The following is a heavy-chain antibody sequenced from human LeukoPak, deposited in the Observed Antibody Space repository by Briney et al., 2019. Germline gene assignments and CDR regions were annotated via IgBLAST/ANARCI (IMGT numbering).Heavy chain of an antibody. CDR2: IYYSGST. D-gene: IGHD6-13*01. J-gene: IGHJ5*02. Sequence: TSSETLSLTCAVSGGSVSGYYWSWIRQPPGKGLEWIGYIYYSGSTNYNPSLKSRVTISVDTSKNQFSLKLSSVTAADTAVYYCAREVQAGIAAAGTNWFDPWGQGTLVTVSS. CDR3: AREVQAGIAAAGTNWFDP. V-gene: IGHV4-59*02. CDR1: GGSVSGYY.